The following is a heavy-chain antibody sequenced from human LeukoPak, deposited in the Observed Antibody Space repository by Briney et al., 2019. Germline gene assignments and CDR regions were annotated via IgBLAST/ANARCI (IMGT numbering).Heavy chain of an antibody. J-gene: IGHJ6*04. Sequence: KPGASVKVSCKASGYTFTSYGISWVRQAPGQGLEWMGWISAYNGNTNYAQKLQGRVTMTTDTSTSTAYMELRSLRSDDTAVYYCARDRTKSLRYFDWSPSSDVWGKGTTVTVSS. V-gene: IGHV1-18*01. D-gene: IGHD3-9*01. CDR2: ISAYNGNT. CDR1: GYTFTSYG. CDR3: ARDRTKSLRYFDWSPSSDV.